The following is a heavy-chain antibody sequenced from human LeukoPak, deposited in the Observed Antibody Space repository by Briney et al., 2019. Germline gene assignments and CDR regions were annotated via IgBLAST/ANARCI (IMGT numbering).Heavy chain of an antibody. V-gene: IGHV3-33*01. CDR3: ARGYSRSSGVFDY. J-gene: IGHJ4*02. CDR1: GFTFSSYG. CDR2: IWYDGSNK. Sequence: PGGSLRLSCAVSGFTFSSYGMHWVRQAPGKGLECVAVIWYDGSNKYYADSVKGRFTISRDDSKNTLYLQMNSLTAEDTAVYYCARGYSRSSGVFDYWGRGTLVTVSS. D-gene: IGHD4-11*01.